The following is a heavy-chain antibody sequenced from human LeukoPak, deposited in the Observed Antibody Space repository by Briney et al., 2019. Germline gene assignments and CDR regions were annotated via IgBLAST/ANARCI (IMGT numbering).Heavy chain of an antibody. CDR1: GGSISSYY. CDR2: IYYSGST. CDR3: ARAPTW. J-gene: IGHJ4*02. V-gene: IGHV4-59*01. Sequence: SETLSLTCTVSGGSISSYYWSWIRQPPGKGLEWIGYIYYSGSTYYNPSLKSRVTISVDTSKNQFSLKLSSVTAADTAVYYCARAPTWWGQGTLVTVSS.